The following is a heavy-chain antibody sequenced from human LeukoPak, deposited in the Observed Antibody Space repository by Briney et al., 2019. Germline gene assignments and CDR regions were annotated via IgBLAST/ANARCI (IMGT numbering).Heavy chain of an antibody. V-gene: IGHV3-7*01. CDR3: ARDSPLYDSGGYCDAFAI. CDR2: IKQDGSEK. J-gene: IGHJ3*02. D-gene: IGHD3-22*01. Sequence: GGSLSLSCAASGFTFSSYWMSWVRQAPGKGLEWVANIKQDGSEKYYVDSVKGRFTISRDNAKNSLYLQMNSLRAEDTAVYYCARDSPLYDSGGYCDAFAIWGQGTMVTVSS. CDR1: GFTFSSYW.